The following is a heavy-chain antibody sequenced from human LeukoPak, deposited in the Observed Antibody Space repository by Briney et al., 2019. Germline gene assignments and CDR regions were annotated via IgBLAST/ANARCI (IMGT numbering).Heavy chain of an antibody. J-gene: IGHJ4*02. CDR3: ARSPRLEKWELLPDY. D-gene: IGHD1-26*01. Sequence: ASVKVSFKCSGYTFTSYGISGVRQPPGQGLEWMGWISAYNGNTNYAQKLQDRVTITTATSKTTAYMELRSLSSDDAAVSYCARSPRLEKWELLPDYWGQGTLVTVSS. V-gene: IGHV1-18*01. CDR2: ISAYNGNT. CDR1: GYTFTSYG.